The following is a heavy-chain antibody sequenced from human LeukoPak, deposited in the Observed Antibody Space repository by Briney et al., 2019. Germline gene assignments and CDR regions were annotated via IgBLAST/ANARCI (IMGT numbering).Heavy chain of an antibody. CDR3: ARTRDYGGNWGFDY. J-gene: IGHJ4*02. CDR2: INAGNGNT. V-gene: IGHV1-3*03. Sequence: GASVKVSCKASGYTFTNYAIHWMRQAPGQRLEWMVWINAGNGNTKYSQEFQDRVTITRDTSASTVYMELSSLRSEDLAVYYCARTRDYGGNWGFDYWGQGTLVTVSS. D-gene: IGHD4-23*01. CDR1: GYTFTNYA.